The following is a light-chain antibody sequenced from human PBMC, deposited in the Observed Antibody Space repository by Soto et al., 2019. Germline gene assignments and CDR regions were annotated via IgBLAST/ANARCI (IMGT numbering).Light chain of an antibody. J-gene: IGLJ1*01. CDR2: KDT. CDR1: ALPKQY. Sequence: SSELTQPPSVSVSPGQTARITCSGDALPKQYAYWYQQKPGQAPVLVIYKDTERPSGIPERFSGSSSGTTVTLTISGVQAEDEADYYCQSADSTDTYYVFGTGTKLTVL. V-gene: IGLV3-25*03. CDR3: QSADSTDTYYV.